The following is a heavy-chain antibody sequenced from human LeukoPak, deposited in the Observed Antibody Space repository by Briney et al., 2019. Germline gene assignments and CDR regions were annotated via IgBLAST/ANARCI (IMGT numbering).Heavy chain of an antibody. Sequence: SETLSLTCTVSGGSISSNYCRWIRQSAGRGREWVGRIYISGSTNYNPSLKSRVTMSLDTSKNQFSLKLTSVTAADTAVYFCARNSKTSYYDSAFDYWAQGTLVTVSS. CDR1: GGSISSNY. V-gene: IGHV4-4*07. CDR2: IYISGST. J-gene: IGHJ4*02. CDR3: ARNSKTSYYDSAFDY. D-gene: IGHD3-22*01.